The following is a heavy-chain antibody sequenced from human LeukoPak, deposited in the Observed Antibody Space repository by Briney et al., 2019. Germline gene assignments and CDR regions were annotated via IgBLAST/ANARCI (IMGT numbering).Heavy chain of an antibody. CDR3: VRDLSPVSDRNVWYDALDI. D-gene: IGHD1-1*01. CDR1: GFSFTSSW. CDR2: IAGDESQK. V-gene: IGHV3-7*01. Sequence: GGSLRLSCVASGFSFTSSWMTWVRQAPGKGLEWVANIAGDESQKRYMDSVKGRFTISRDNAKNSLYLQLNSLRAEDTAIYYCVRDLSPVSDRNVWYDALDIWGQGTMVTVTS. J-gene: IGHJ3*02.